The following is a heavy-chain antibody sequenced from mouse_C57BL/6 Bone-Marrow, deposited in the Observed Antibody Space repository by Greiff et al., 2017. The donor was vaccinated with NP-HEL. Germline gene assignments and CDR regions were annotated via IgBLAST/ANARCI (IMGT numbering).Heavy chain of an antibody. CDR2: INPNNGGT. V-gene: IGHV1-22*01. CDR1: GYTFTDYN. D-gene: IGHD1-1*01. J-gene: IGHJ2*01. Sequence: EVKLVESGPELVKPGASVKMSCKASGYTFTDYNMHWVKQSHGKSLEWIGYINPNNGGTSYNQKFKGKATLTVNKSSSTAYMELRSLTSEDSAVYYCARWGDYYGSSQGDYWGQGTTLTVSS. CDR3: ARWGDYYGSSQGDY.